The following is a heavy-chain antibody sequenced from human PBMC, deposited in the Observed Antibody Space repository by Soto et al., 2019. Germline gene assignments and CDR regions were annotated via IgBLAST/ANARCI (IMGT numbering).Heavy chain of an antibody. CDR1: GDSVSSNSAA. Sequence: QSQTLSLTCAISGDSVSSNSAAWNWIRQSPSRGLEWLGRTYYRSKWYNDYAVSVKSRITINPDTSKNQFSLQLNSVTPEDTAVYYCARDRPEVPMVWGVIGYGKDYGMDVWGQGTTVTVSS. V-gene: IGHV6-1*01. J-gene: IGHJ6*02. CDR2: TYYRSKWYN. D-gene: IGHD3-10*01. CDR3: ARDRPEVPMVWGVIGYGKDYGMDV.